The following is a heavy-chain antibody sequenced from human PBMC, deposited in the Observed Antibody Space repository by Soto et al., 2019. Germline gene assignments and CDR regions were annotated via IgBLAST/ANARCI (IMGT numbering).Heavy chain of an antibody. CDR2: IRSKANSYAT. J-gene: IGHJ6*02. CDR3: TRQDGYSYGDYYYYGMDV. D-gene: IGHD5-18*01. V-gene: IGHV3-73*01. Sequence: PGGSLRLSCAASGFTFSGSAMHWVRQASGKGLEWVGRIRSKANSYATAYAASVKGRFTISRDDSKNTAYLQMNSLKTEDTAVYYCTRQDGYSYGDYYYYGMDVWGQRTTVTVSS. CDR1: GFTFSGSA.